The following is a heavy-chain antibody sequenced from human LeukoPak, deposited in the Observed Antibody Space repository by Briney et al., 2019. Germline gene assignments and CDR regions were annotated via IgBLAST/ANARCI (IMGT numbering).Heavy chain of an antibody. CDR1: GFTFSTYG. CDR2: ISANSVNT. CDR3: ASEMVGQLANFDY. D-gene: IGHD6-6*01. V-gene: IGHV3-23*01. Sequence: PGGTLRLSCAASGFTFSTYGMSWVRQAPGKGLEWVSSISANSVNTYYADSVKGRFTISRDNSKNTLYLQMNSLRAEDTAVYYCASEMVGQLANFDYWGQGTLVTVSS. J-gene: IGHJ4*02.